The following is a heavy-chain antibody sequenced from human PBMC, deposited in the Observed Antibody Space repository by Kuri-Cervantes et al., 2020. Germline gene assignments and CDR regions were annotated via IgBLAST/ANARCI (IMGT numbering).Heavy chain of an antibody. Sequence: GGSLRLSCAASGFTFISYSTHWVRQAPGKGLEWVAVISNDGSHMYYVDPVKGRFTISRDNSQDTLFLQMNSLRAEDTAVYYCATDSRRFGYWGQGTLVTVSS. V-gene: IGHV3-30*03. CDR1: GFTFISYS. CDR2: ISNDGSHM. J-gene: IGHJ4*02. CDR3: ATDSRRFGY.